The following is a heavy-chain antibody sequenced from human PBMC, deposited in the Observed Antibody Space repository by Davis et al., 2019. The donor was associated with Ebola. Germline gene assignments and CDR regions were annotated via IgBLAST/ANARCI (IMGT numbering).Heavy chain of an antibody. V-gene: IGHV1-8*02. CDR1: GYTFTSYY. D-gene: IGHD5-24*01. CDR2: MNPNSGNT. J-gene: IGHJ4*02. CDR3: AKDRRDGYNPFDY. Sequence: AASVKVSCKASGYTFTSYYMHWVRQATGQGLEWMGWMNPNSGNTGYAQKFQGRVTMTRNTSISTAYMELSSLRSEDTAVYYCAKDRRDGYNPFDYWGQGTLVTVSS.